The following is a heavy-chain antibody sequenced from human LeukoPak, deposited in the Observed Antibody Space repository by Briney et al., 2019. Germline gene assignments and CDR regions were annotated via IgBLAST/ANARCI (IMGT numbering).Heavy chain of an antibody. Sequence: SETLSLTCSVSGDSLSSYYWNWIRQSPVKGLEWIGYISTIGNTKYNPSLKSRVTISVDTSKNQFSLQLNSVTAADTAVYYCARDVKKWFGEVLGTFDIWGRGTMVTVSS. D-gene: IGHD3-10*01. J-gene: IGHJ3*02. CDR1: GDSLSSYY. CDR3: ARDVKKWFGEVLGTFDI. CDR2: ISTIGNT. V-gene: IGHV4-4*08.